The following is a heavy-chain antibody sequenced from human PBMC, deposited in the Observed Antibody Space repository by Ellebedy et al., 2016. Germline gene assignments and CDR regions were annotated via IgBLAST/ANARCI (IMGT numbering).Heavy chain of an antibody. J-gene: IGHJ4*02. D-gene: IGHD3-3*01. CDR1: GFSLSTSGVG. CDR3: AHIPGFLEWLLYFDY. CDR2: IYWDDDK. V-gene: IGHV2-5*02. Sequence: SGPTLVXPTQTLTLTCTFSGFSLSTSGVGVAWIRQPPGKALEWLALIYWDDDKRYSPSLKSRLTIAEGTSKNQVVLTMTNMDPVDTGTYFCAHIPGFLEWLLYFDYWGQGTLVTVSS.